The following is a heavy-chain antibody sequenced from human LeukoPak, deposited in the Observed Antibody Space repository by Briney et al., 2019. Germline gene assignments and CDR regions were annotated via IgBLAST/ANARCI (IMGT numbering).Heavy chain of an antibody. CDR1: GGSISSYH. Sequence: SETLSLTCTVSGGSISSYHWSWIRQPPGKGLEWIGYIYYSGSTNYNPSLKSRVTISVDTSKNQFSLKLSSVTAADTAVYYCARGPAGGPYFDYWGQGTLVTVSS. J-gene: IGHJ4*02. D-gene: IGHD1-26*01. CDR3: ARGPAGGPYFDY. CDR2: IYYSGST. V-gene: IGHV4-59*01.